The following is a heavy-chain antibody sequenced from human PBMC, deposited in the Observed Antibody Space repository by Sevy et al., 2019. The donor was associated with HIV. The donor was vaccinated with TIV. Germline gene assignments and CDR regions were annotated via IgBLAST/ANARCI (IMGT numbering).Heavy chain of an antibody. Sequence: GGSLRLSCAASGFTFSSFNMNWVHQAPGKGLEWVSSISGSSNYVYYADSVKGRFTISRDNAKNSLYLQMYSLRGEDTAVYYCARGPPYGSYDYFDYWGHGTLVTVSS. J-gene: IGHJ4*01. V-gene: IGHV3-21*01. D-gene: IGHD1-26*01. CDR3: ARGPPYGSYDYFDY. CDR1: GFTFSSFN. CDR2: ISGSSNYV.